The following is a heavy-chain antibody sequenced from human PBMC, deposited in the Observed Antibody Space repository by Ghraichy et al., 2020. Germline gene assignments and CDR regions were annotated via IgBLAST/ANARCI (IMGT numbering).Heavy chain of an antibody. CDR2: IYYYGNT. Sequence: SETLSLTCTVSGGSISSRSYFWGWIRQPPGKGLEWIGSIYYYGNTYYNPSLKSRVTISVDTSKNQFSLKLSSVTAADTAVYYCARHENIVVVTAARAFDIWGQGTMVTVSS. D-gene: IGHD2-21*02. J-gene: IGHJ3*02. CDR1: GGSISSRSYF. V-gene: IGHV4-39*01. CDR3: ARHENIVVVTAARAFDI.